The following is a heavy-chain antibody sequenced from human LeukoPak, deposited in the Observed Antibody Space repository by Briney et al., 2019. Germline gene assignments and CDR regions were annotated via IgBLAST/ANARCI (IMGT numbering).Heavy chain of an antibody. CDR3: ARGPYSSNWYVDY. V-gene: IGHV3-48*03. CDR1: GFTFSRYE. J-gene: IGHJ4*02. CDR2: ITSSGTTI. Sequence: QTGGSLRLSCAASGFTFSRYEMNWVRQAPGKGLEWVSYITSSGTTIYYADSVKGRFTASRDNAKNSLYLQMNSLRAEDTAVYYCARGPYSSNWYVDYWGQGTLVTVAS. D-gene: IGHD6-13*01.